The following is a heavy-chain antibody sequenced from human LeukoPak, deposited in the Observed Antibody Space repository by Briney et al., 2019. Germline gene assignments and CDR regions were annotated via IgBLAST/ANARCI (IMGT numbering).Heavy chain of an antibody. CDR2: ISYDGSNK. CDR3: ARDLATLGMDV. J-gene: IGHJ6*03. Sequence: GGSLRLSCAASGFTFSSYGLHWVLQAPGKGLEWVAGISYDGSNKYYADSVKGRFTISRDNSKNTVYLQMNSLRGEDTAVYYCARDLATLGMDVWGKGTTVTVSS. V-gene: IGHV3-30*01. D-gene: IGHD5-12*01. CDR1: GFTFSSYG.